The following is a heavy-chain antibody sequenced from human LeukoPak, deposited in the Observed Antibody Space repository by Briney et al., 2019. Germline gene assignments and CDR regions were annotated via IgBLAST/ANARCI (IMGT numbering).Heavy chain of an antibody. CDR1: GGSISSRSYY. Sequence: SETLSLTCTVSGGSISSRSYYWGWIRQAPGKGLEWIGEISHSGITNYNPSLKSRVTMSVDASKSQFSLKLISVTAADTAVYYCARVNCPTGVCYSDFDYWGQGTLVTVSS. J-gene: IGHJ4*02. D-gene: IGHD2-8*01. V-gene: IGHV4-39*07. CDR3: ARVNCPTGVCYSDFDY. CDR2: ISHSGIT.